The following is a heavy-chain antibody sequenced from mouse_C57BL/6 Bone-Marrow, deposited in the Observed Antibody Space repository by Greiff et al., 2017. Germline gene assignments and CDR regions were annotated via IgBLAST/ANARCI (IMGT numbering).Heavy chain of an antibody. CDR2: IDPNSGGT. CDR1: GYTFTSYW. Sequence: QVQLKQPGAELVKPGASVKLSCKASGYTFTSYWMHWVKQRPGRGLEWIGRIDPNSGGTKYNEQFKSKATLTVDKPSSTAYMQLSRLTSEDSAVYYCARRYDYGGFAYWGQGTLVTVSA. J-gene: IGHJ3*01. CDR3: ARRYDYGGFAY. D-gene: IGHD2-4*01. V-gene: IGHV1-72*01.